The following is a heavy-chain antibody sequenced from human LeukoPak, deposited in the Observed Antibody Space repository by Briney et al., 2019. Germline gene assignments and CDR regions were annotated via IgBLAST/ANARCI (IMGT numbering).Heavy chain of an antibody. Sequence: LSQSLSLTCAISGDSVSRNSVAWNWIRQSPSRGLEWLGRTYYRSKWYKEYAASVRSRITISPDTSKNQFSLQLNSVTPEDTAVYYCARVEYFGSGSYRFDPWGQGTLVTVSS. V-gene: IGHV6-1*01. CDR2: TYYRSKWYK. CDR3: ARVEYFGSGSYRFDP. CDR1: GDSVSRNSVA. J-gene: IGHJ5*02. D-gene: IGHD3-10*01.